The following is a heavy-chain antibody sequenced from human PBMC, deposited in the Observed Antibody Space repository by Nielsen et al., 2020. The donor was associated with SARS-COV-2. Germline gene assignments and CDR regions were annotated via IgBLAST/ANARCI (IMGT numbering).Heavy chain of an antibody. CDR3: AKGVGLTN. CDR1: GFTFNDYY. V-gene: IGHV3-11*01. D-gene: IGHD3-3*01. CDR2: ISGRGTGSIPTI. J-gene: IGHJ4*02. Sequence: GESLKISCAASGFTFNDYYLSWIRQAPGKGLEWIAYISGRGTGSIPTITYAESVAGRFTISRDNAKKPVFLQMDSLRADDTAVYYCAKGVGLTNWGQGTPVTVSS.